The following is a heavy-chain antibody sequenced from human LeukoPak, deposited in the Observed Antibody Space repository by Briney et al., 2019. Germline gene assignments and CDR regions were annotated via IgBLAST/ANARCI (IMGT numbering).Heavy chain of an antibody. CDR3: AKGVAAAGDRLPDY. D-gene: IGHD6-13*01. Sequence: GRSLRLSCAASGFTFDDYAMHWVRQAPGKGLEWVSGISWNSGSIGYADSVKGRFTISRDNAKNSLYLQMNSLRAEDTALYYCAKGVAAAGDRLPDYWGQGTLVTVSS. V-gene: IGHV3-9*01. J-gene: IGHJ4*02. CDR1: GFTFDDYA. CDR2: ISWNSGSI.